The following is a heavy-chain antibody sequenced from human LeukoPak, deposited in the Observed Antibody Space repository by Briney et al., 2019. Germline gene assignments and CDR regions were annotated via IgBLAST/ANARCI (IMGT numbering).Heavy chain of an antibody. J-gene: IGHJ4*02. CDR3: ARELTITMIVVIRGYFDY. Sequence: SETLSLTCTVSGYSISSGYYWGWIRQPPGKGLEWIGSIYHSGSTYYNPSLKSRVTISVDTSKNQFSLKLSSVTAADTAVYYCARELTITMIVVIRGYFDYWGQGTLVTVSS. V-gene: IGHV4-38-2*02. D-gene: IGHD3-22*01. CDR2: IYHSGST. CDR1: GYSISSGYY.